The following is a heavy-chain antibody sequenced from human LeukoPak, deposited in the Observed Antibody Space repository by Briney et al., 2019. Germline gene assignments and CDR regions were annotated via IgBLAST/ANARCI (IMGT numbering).Heavy chain of an antibody. Sequence: SETLSLTCTVSGGSIRSSNYYWGWIRQPPGKGLECIGNIYHSGSTYYNPSLKSRVTISVDTSKNQFSLKLSSVTAADTAVYYCARLTMARFDYWGQGTLVTVSS. J-gene: IGHJ4*02. CDR3: ARLTMARFDY. CDR2: IYHSGST. D-gene: IGHD3-10*01. CDR1: GGSIRSSNYY. V-gene: IGHV4-39*07.